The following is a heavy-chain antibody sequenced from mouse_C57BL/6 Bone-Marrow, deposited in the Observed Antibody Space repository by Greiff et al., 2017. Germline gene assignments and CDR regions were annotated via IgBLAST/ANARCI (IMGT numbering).Heavy chain of an antibody. J-gene: IGHJ2*01. CDR2: IRLKSDNYAT. CDR1: GFTFSNYW. D-gene: IGHD5-1*01. CDR3: TARSNYGDY. Sequence: DVKLVESGGGLVQPGGSMKLSCVASGFTFSNYWMNWVRQSPEKGLEWVAQIRLKSDNYATHYAASVKGRFTIARDDSKSSVYLQMNNIRAEDTGIYYCTARSNYGDYWGQGTTLTVSS. V-gene: IGHV6-3*01.